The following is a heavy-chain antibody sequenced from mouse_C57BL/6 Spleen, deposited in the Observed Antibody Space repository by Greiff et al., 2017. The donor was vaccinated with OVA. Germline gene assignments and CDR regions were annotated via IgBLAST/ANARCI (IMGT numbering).Heavy chain of an antibody. Sequence: EVMLVESGGDLVKPGGSLKLSCAASGFTFSSYGMSWVRQTPDKRLEWVATISSGGSYTYYPDSVKGRFTISRDNAKNTLYLQMSSLKSEDTAMYYCARREVYYGSSWYFDVWGTGTTVTVSS. CDR1: GFTFSSYG. V-gene: IGHV5-6*02. CDR3: ARREVYYGSSWYFDV. D-gene: IGHD1-1*01. CDR2: ISSGGSYT. J-gene: IGHJ1*03.